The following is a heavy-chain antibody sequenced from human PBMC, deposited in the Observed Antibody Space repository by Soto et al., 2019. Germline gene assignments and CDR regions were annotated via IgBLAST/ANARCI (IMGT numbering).Heavy chain of an antibody. CDR3: AHPRGYGVFDAYDI. J-gene: IGHJ3*02. Sequence: GGSLRLSCAASGFTFSTYAMCWVRQAPGKGLEWVSAISGSGDSTYSADSVRGRFTISRDNSINTLYLQMNSLGNEDTAVYYCAHPRGYGVFDAYDIWGQGTRVTVSS. D-gene: IGHD4-17*01. V-gene: IGHV3-23*01. CDR2: ISGSGDST. CDR1: GFTFSTYA.